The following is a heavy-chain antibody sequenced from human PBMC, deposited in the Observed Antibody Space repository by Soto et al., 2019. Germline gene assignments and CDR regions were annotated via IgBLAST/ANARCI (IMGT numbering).Heavy chain of an antibody. CDR2: IYYSGST. CDR3: ARDFIVASLSSRDYYYSMYV. CDR1: GGSISSGGYY. V-gene: IGHV4-31*03. J-gene: IGHJ6*02. Sequence: SETLSLTSTVSGGSISSGGYYWSWIRQHPGKGLEWIGYIYYSGSTYYNPSLKSRVTISVDTPKNQFSLKLSSVTAADTAVYYCARDFIVASLSSRDYYYSMYVWGQGTTVTVSS. D-gene: IGHD5-12*01.